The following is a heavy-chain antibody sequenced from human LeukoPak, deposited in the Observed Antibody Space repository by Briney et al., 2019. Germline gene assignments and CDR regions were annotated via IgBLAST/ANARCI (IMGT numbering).Heavy chain of an antibody. Sequence: ASLKGSCEASGYTLIRYDINWVRQGPGQGVEWMGWMKPNSGNTGYAQKFQGRVTITRNTSISTAYLELSSLRSADTAVYYCARGSVVIFPYSSPYYFDYGRRGTGVTVSS. D-gene: IGHD6-6*01. CDR1: GYTLIRYD. V-gene: IGHV1-8*03. J-gene: IGHJ4*02. CDR2: MKPNSGNT. CDR3: ARGSVVIFPYSSPYYFDY.